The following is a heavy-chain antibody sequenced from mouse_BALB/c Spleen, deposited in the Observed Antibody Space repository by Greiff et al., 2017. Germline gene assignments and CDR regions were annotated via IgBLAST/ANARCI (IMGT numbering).Heavy chain of an antibody. CDR2: ISSGGGST. J-gene: IGHJ1*01. V-gene: IGHV5-12-1*01. D-gene: IGHD4-1*01. Sequence: EVQLVESGGGLVKPGGSLKLSCAASGFAFSSYDMSWVRQTPEKRLEWVAYISSGGGSTYYPDTVKGRFTISRDNAKNTLYLQMSSLKSEDTAMYYCARHGGLDYWYFDVWGAGTTVTVSS. CDR3: ARHGGLDYWYFDV. CDR1: GFAFSSYD.